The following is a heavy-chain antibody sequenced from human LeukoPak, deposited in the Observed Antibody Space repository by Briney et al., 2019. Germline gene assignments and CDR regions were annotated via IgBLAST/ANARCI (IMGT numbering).Heavy chain of an antibody. CDR2: ISGSGGST. CDR1: GFTFSSYA. J-gene: IGHJ4*02. D-gene: IGHD4-23*01. Sequence: GGSLRLSCAASGFTFSSYAMSWVRQAPGKGLEWVSAISGSGGSTYYADSVKGRFTISRDNSKNTLYLQMNCLRAEDTAVYYCAKASYGGNSARNYWGQGTLVTVSS. CDR3: AKASYGGNSARNY. V-gene: IGHV3-23*01.